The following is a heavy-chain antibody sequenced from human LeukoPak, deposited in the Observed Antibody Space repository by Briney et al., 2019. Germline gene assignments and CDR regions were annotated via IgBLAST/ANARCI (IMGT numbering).Heavy chain of an antibody. V-gene: IGHV4-34*01. CDR3: ASVPYSGYDS. D-gene: IGHD5-12*01. Sequence: SETLSLTCAGYGGSFSGYYWSWIRQPPGKGLEWIGEINHSGSTNYNPSLKSRVTISVDTSKNQFSLKLSSVTAADTAVSYCASVPYSGYDSWGQGTLVTVSS. CDR2: INHSGST. CDR1: GGSFSGYY. J-gene: IGHJ5*02.